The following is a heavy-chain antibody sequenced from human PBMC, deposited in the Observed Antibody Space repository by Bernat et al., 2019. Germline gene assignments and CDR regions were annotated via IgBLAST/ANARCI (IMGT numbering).Heavy chain of an antibody. D-gene: IGHD3-3*01. CDR2: ISSSSSYI. CDR1: GFTFSSYS. Sequence: EVQLVESGGGLVKPGGSLRLSCAASGFTFSSYSMNWVRQAPGKGLEWVSSISSSSSYIYYADSVKGRFTISRDNAKNSLYLQMNSLRAEDTAVYYCARDLGGYYFLGEQEKTIIDGMDVWGQGTTVTVSS. V-gene: IGHV3-21*01. CDR3: ARDLGGYYFLGEQEKTIIDGMDV. J-gene: IGHJ6*02.